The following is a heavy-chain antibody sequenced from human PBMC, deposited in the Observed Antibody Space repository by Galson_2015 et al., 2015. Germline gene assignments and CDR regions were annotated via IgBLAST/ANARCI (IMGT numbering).Heavy chain of an antibody. Sequence: SVKVSCKASGYTFTSYYMHWVRQAPGQGLEWMGIINPSGGSTGYAQKFQGRVTMTRDTSTSTVYMELSSLRSEDTAVYYCARVALAFCGGDCYFQHWGQGTLVTVSS. CDR2: INPSGGST. CDR3: ARVALAFCGGDCYFQH. CDR1: GYTFTSYY. D-gene: IGHD2-21*01. V-gene: IGHV1-46*01. J-gene: IGHJ1*01.